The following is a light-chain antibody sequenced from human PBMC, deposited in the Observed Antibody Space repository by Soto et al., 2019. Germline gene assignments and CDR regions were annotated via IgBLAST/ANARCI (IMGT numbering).Light chain of an antibody. V-gene: IGKV3-20*01. Sequence: EIVLTQSPGTLSLSLGERATLSCRASQSISSSYLAWYQQKPGQAPRLLIYGTSSRATGIPDRFSGSGSGTDFTLTISRLEPEDFAVFYCQQYDNSLLTFGGGTKVEIK. CDR1: QSISSSY. CDR2: GTS. J-gene: IGKJ4*01. CDR3: QQYDNSLLT.